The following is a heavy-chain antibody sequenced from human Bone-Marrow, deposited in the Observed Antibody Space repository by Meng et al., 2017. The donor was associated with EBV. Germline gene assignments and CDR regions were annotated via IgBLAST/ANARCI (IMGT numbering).Heavy chain of an antibody. Sequence: EVQLVESGGGLVKPGGSPWLSCAASGFTFSSYSMNWVRQAPGKGLEWVSSISSSSSYINYADSVKGRFTISRDNAKNSLYLQMNSLRAEDTAVYYCARGGSSFYDYWGQGTMVTVYS. V-gene: IGHV3-21*01. J-gene: IGHJ4*02. CDR3: ARGGSSFYDY. CDR2: ISSSSSYI. D-gene: IGHD6-6*01. CDR1: GFTFSSYS.